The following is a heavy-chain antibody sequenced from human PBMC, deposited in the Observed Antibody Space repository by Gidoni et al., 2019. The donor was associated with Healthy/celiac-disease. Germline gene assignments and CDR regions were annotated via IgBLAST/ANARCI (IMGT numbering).Heavy chain of an antibody. CDR1: GYSFTSYW. J-gene: IGHJ4*02. Sequence: EVQLVQSGAEVKKPGESLRISCKGSGYSFTSYWISWVRQMPGKGLEWMGRIDPSDSYTNYSPSFQGHVTISADKSISTAYLQWSSLKASDTAMYYCACLESMASSGTPADYWGQGTLVTVSS. D-gene: IGHD3-22*01. CDR3: ACLESMASSGTPADY. V-gene: IGHV5-10-1*03. CDR2: IDPSDSYT.